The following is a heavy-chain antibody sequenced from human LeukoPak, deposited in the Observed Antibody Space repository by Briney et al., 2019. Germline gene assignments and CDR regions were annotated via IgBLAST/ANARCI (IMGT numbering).Heavy chain of an antibody. V-gene: IGHV3-66*04. CDR3: ASQGESTTGYYYGMDV. D-gene: IGHD4-17*01. CDR1: GFTFRSYA. CDR2: IYSGGST. Sequence: GGSLRLSCAASGFTFRSYAMTWFRQAPGKGLEWVSVIYSGGSTYYADSVKGRFTISRDNSKNTLYLQMNSLRAEDTAVYYCASQGESTTGYYYGMDVWGQGTTVTVSS. J-gene: IGHJ6*02.